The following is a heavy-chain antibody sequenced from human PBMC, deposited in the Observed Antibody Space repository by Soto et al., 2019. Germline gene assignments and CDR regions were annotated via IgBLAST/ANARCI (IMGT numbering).Heavy chain of an antibody. V-gene: IGHV3-21*01. CDR1: GFSFNTYS. Sequence: GGSLRLSCAASGFSFNTYSMNWVRQAPGTGLEWVSRISTRGEVYYADSVKGRFTISRDNSKNSVSLQMNGLRGDDTAVYYCAREETAWPLAYGLDVWRQGTTVTVAS. D-gene: IGHD2-21*02. J-gene: IGHJ6*02. CDR2: ISTRGEV. CDR3: AREETAWPLAYGLDV.